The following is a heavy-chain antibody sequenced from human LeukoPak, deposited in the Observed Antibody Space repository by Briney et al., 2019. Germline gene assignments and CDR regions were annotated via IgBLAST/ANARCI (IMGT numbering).Heavy chain of an antibody. D-gene: IGHD5-12*01. CDR2: ISAYNGNT. CDR1: GYTFTSYG. CDR3: ATDTRGLRERNYYYYGMDV. V-gene: IGHV1-18*01. J-gene: IGHJ6*04. Sequence: GASVKVSCKASGYTFTSYGISWVRQAPGQGLEWMGWISAYNGNTNYAQKLQGRVTMTTDTSTSTAYMELSSLRSEDTAVYYCATDTRGLRERNYYYYGMDVWGKGTTVTVSS.